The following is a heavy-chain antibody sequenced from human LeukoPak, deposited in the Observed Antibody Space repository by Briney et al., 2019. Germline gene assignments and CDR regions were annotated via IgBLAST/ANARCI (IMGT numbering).Heavy chain of an antibody. Sequence: GGSLRLSCAAAGFTFRGYWMTWVRQAPGKGLEWVANIKQDGSEKYYVDSVKGRFTLSRDNTENSLYLQMNSLRPEDTAVYYCARDNFGHTYGYALDYWGQGTLVTVSS. CDR2: IKQDGSEK. CDR1: GFTFRGYW. V-gene: IGHV3-7*01. CDR3: ARDNFGHTYGYALDY. J-gene: IGHJ4*02. D-gene: IGHD5-18*01.